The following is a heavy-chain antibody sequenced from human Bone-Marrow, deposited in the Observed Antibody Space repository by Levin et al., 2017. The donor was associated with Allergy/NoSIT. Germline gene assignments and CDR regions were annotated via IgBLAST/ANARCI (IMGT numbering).Heavy chain of an antibody. J-gene: IGHJ1*01. Sequence: LSLPCAASGFTVRNNHMSWVRQAPGKGLECVGGIYSGGSTYNADSVKGRFTISRDNSKNTLYLQMNSLRVEGTAVYNGARGYKSGWLLGWGQGTLVTVSS. V-gene: IGHV3-66*01. CDR1: GFTVRNNH. CDR2: IYSGGST. CDR3: ARGYKSGWLLG. D-gene: IGHD6-19*01.